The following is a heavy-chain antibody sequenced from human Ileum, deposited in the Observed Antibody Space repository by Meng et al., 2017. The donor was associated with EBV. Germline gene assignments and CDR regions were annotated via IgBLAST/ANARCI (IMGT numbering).Heavy chain of an antibody. Sequence: QGQSEEWGPGLVKPSETLSLTFSVSNGSVSSYGYYWTWIRQPPGKGLEWIGYMSYTGSTNYKSTLKSRVTISVDKSKNQFSLKLSSVTAADTAVYYCARERGGGDRGIQWGQGTLVTVSS. V-gene: IGHV4-61*08. CDR1: NGSVSSYGYY. D-gene: IGHD2-21*02. CDR3: ARERGGGDRGIQ. CDR2: MSYTGST. J-gene: IGHJ4*02.